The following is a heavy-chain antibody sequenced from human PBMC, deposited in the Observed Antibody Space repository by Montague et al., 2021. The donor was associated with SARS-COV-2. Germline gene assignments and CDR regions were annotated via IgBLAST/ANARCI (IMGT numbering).Heavy chain of an antibody. CDR3: AKEGSRIQLWLHPGDSGLDV. Sequence: SLRLSCAASGFTFTNYDNYAMNWVRQAPGKGLEWVSGISDSGDATYYADSVKGRFTISRDNSKNTLYLQMNSLRAEDTAVYYCAKEGSRIQLWLHPGDSGLDVCGQGTTVTVSS. J-gene: IGHJ6*02. CDR2: ISDSGDAT. CDR1: GFTFTNYDNYA. V-gene: IGHV3-23*01. D-gene: IGHD5-18*01.